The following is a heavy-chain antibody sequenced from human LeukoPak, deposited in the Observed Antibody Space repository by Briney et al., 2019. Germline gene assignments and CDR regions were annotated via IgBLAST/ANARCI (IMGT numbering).Heavy chain of an antibody. CDR3: AKVSWSRAAAEDY. J-gene: IGHJ4*02. V-gene: IGHV3-23*01. D-gene: IGHD2-15*01. Sequence: GGSLRLSCAASGFTFSSYAMNWIRQAPGRGLEWVSGISAGGDNAHYADSVKGRFTISRDNSKNTLYLQMNSLRAEDTAVYYCAKVSWSRAAAEDYWGQGTLVTVSS. CDR2: ISAGGDNA. CDR1: GFTFSSYA.